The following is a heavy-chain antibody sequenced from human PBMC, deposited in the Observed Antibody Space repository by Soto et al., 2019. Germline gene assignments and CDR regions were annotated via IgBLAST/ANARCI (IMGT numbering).Heavy chain of an antibody. D-gene: IGHD6-13*01. CDR1: GFTLSTCG. J-gene: IGHJ3*02. CDR2: VSYDGSKI. Sequence: GGSLRLSCAASGFTLSTCGMHWVRQAPGKGLDWVAVVSYDGSKIYYSDSVKGRFTISRDNSKNTLYLQMNSLRDEDTAVYYCARQAAAAPGAFDIWGQGTMVTVSS. CDR3: ARQAAAAPGAFDI. V-gene: IGHV3-30*03.